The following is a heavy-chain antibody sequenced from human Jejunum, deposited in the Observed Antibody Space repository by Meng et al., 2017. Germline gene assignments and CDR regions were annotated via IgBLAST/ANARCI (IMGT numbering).Heavy chain of an antibody. V-gene: IGHV3-23*01. J-gene: IGHJ4*02. D-gene: IGHD6-19*01. Sequence: GESLKISCAVSGFTFSNYAMSWVRQAPGKGLEWVSTISGSGISTYYADSVKGRFPISRDNSKNTLYLQMNRLRAEETAVYYCAKEVYNSGWYHSSYFDYWGQGTLVTVSS. CDR2: ISGSGIST. CDR3: AKEVYNSGWYHSSYFDY. CDR1: GFTFSNYA.